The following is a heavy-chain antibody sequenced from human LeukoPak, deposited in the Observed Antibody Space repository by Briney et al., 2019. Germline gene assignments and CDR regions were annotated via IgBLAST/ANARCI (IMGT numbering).Heavy chain of an antibody. Sequence: GGSLRLSRAASGFTFSSYSMNWVRQAPGKGLEWVSSISSSSSYIYYADSVKGRFTISRDNAKNSLYLQMNSLRAEDTAVYYCARDYCSSTSCYYFDYWGQGTLVTVSS. V-gene: IGHV3-21*01. CDR1: GFTFSSYS. D-gene: IGHD2-2*01. CDR2: ISSSSSYI. CDR3: ARDYCSSTSCYYFDY. J-gene: IGHJ4*02.